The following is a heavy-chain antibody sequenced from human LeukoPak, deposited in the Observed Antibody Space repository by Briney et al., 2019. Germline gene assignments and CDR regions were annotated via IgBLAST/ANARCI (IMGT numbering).Heavy chain of an antibody. J-gene: IGHJ4*02. CDR2: DCYNGSN. V-gene: IGHV4-39*01. D-gene: IGHD3-10*01. CDR1: GVSINSASYY. CDR3: ARLAAIRGVLFIDY. Sequence: SETLSLTCTVSGVSINSASYYWGWIRRPPGKVLELSGNDCYNGSNYYTQSLRSRLTIYVDTSKNQFSLRLNSVTPAGTAVYYCARLAAIRGVLFIDYGGQGALLTVPS.